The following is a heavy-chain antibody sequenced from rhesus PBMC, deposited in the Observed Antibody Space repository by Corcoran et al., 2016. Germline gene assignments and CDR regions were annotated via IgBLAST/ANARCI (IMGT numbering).Heavy chain of an antibody. CDR2: IYSSGGIT. V-gene: IGHV4-93*02. D-gene: IGHD3-16*01. J-gene: IGHJ1*01. CDR3: VRHTIDSGKPSYFEF. CDR1: GDSISNRNKW. Sequence: QVQLQESGPAVVKPSETLSLTCAVPGDSISNRNKWLSWIRPFPGGGMEWIGGIYSSGGITEYKSSIKSRVSISMDTSKNQFSLKVNSVTAADVAIYYCVRHTIDSGKPSYFEFWGQGAPVTVSS.